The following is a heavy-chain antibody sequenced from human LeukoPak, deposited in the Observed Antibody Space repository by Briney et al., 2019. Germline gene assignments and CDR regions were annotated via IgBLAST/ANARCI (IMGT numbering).Heavy chain of an antibody. CDR3: AKGRSADITAAINY. V-gene: IGHV3-23*01. Sequence: PGGSLRLSCAASGFTFINSAMNWVRQGPGKGLEWVSGISGSGDSTYYADSVKGRFTISRDSSNNTLFLQINSLRAADTAAYYCAKGRSADITAAINYWGQRTLVTVSS. J-gene: IGHJ4*02. CDR1: GFTFINSA. CDR2: ISGSGDST. D-gene: IGHD6-25*01.